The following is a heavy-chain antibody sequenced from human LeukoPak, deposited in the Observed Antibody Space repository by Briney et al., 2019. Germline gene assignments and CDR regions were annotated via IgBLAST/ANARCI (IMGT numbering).Heavy chain of an antibody. J-gene: IGHJ6*03. V-gene: IGHV4-34*01. Sequence: SETLSLTCAVYGGSFSGYYWSWIRQPPGKGLEWIGEINHSGSTNYNPSLKSRVTISVDTSKNQFSLKLSSVTAADTAVYYCARLRRQPSYYYYYMDVWGKGTTVTVSS. CDR2: INHSGST. CDR1: GGSFSGYY. D-gene: IGHD4-17*01. CDR3: ARLRRQPSYYYYYMDV.